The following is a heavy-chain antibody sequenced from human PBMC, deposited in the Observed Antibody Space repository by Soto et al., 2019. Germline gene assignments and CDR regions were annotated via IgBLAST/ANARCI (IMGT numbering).Heavy chain of an antibody. CDR1: GYTFTGYY. Sequence: ASVKVSCKASGYTFTGYYMHWVRQAPGQGLEWMGWINPIRGITNYAQKFQGRVTITADKSTSTAYMELSSLRSEDTAVYYCARNPIIDYDILNGYFNVWGKGTTVTVFS. V-gene: IGHV1-2*02. CDR2: INPIRGIT. J-gene: IGHJ6*03. CDR3: ARNPIIDYDILNGYFNV. D-gene: IGHD3-9*01.